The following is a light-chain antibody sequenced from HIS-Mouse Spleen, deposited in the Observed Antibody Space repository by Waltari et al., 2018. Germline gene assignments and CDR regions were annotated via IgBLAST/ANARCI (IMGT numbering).Light chain of an antibody. CDR1: VLAKKY. CDR3: AAWDDSLNGVV. Sequence: SYELTQPSSVSVSPGQTARITCSGDVLAKKYARWFQQKPGQAPVLVIYKDSERPSGIPERFSGSSSGTTVTLTISGLQSEDEADYYCAAWDDSLNGVVFGGGTKLTVL. J-gene: IGLJ2*01. CDR2: KDS. V-gene: IGLV3-27*01.